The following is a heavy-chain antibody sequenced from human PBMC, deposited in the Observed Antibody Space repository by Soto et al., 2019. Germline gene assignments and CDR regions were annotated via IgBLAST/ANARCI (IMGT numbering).Heavy chain of an antibody. J-gene: IGHJ4*02. D-gene: IGHD4-17*01. V-gene: IGHV3-23*01. Sequence: GALRLSCAASGFTFSSYAMSWVRQAPGKGLEWVSIITSDGRTYYADSVKGRFTISRDNSKNTVYLQMNSLRAEDTAVYYCAKDYSTVTTDPLSVVLFDYWGQGALVTVSS. CDR1: GFTFSSYA. CDR2: ITSDGRT. CDR3: AKDYSTVTTDPLSVVLFDY.